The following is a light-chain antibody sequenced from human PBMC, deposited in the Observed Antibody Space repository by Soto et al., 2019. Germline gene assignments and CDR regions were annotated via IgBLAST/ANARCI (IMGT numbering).Light chain of an antibody. CDR1: SGHSTYA. V-gene: IGLV4-69*01. CDR3: QTWGTAIHDVV. Sequence: QLVLTQSPSASASLGASVKLTCTLSSGHSTYAIAWHQQQPEKGPRYLMKLNSDGSHSKGDGIPDRFSGSSSGAERHLTISSLQSEDEADYSCQTWGTAIHDVVFGGGTKVTVL. CDR2: LNSDGSH. J-gene: IGLJ2*01.